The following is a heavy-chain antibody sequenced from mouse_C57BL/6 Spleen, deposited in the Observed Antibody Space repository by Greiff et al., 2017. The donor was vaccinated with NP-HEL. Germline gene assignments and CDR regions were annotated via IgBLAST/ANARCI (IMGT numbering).Heavy chain of an antibody. V-gene: IGHV1-39*01. CDR1: GYSFTDYN. J-gene: IGHJ2*01. CDR2: INPNYGTT. Sequence: QLQESGPELVKPGASVKISCKASGYSFTDYNMNWVKQSNGKSLEWIGVINPNYGTTSYNQKFKGKATLTVDQSSSTAYMQLNSLTSEDSAGDDCASSMTTVVADFDDWGQGTTLTVSS. D-gene: IGHD1-1*01. CDR3: ASSMTTVVADFDD.